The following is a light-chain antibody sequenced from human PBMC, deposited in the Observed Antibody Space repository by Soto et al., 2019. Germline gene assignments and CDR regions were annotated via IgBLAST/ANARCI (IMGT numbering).Light chain of an antibody. Sequence: QSALTQPASVSGSPGQSITISCTGTSSDVGGYNYVSWYQQHPGKAPKLMIYEVSNRPSGVSKRFSGSKSGNTASLTISGLQAEDEADYYCSSYTSSPLYVFGTGTKVTVL. CDR2: EVS. J-gene: IGLJ1*01. V-gene: IGLV2-14*01. CDR1: SSDVGGYNY. CDR3: SSYTSSPLYV.